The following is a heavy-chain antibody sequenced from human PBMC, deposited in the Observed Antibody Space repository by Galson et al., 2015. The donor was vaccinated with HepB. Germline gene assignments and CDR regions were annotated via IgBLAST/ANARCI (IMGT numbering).Heavy chain of an antibody. CDR2: ISAYNVNT. Sequence: SVKVSCKASGYTFTSYGISWARQAPGQGLEWMGWISAYNVNTNYAQKLQGRVTITTDTSANTAYMELRSLRSDDTAVYYCARGRYSSSPPDYWGQGTLVTVSS. D-gene: IGHD6-6*01. CDR3: ARGRYSSSPPDY. J-gene: IGHJ4*02. V-gene: IGHV1-18*01. CDR1: GYTFTSYG.